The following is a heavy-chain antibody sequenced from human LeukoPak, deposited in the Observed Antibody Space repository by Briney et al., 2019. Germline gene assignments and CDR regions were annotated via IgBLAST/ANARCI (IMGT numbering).Heavy chain of an antibody. CDR1: GYTLTELS. J-gene: IGHJ4*02. V-gene: IGHV1-24*01. D-gene: IGHD1-26*01. CDR2: FDREDAET. CDR3: ATGAQLYSGDYYHDY. Sequence: ASVKLSCKVSGYTLTELSIHWVRQAPGKGLEWMGGFDREDAETVYAQKFQGRVTMSEDTSTDTAYMELSSLRSEDTAVYYCATGAQLYSGDYYHDYWGQGTLVTVSS.